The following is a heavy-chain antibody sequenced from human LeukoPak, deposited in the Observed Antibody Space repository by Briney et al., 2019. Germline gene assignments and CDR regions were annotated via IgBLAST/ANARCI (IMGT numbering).Heavy chain of an antibody. CDR1: GCSISSGYY. CDR3: AREGGGGYYDFWSGYYPFDY. D-gene: IGHD3-3*01. CDR2: IYHSGST. Sequence: SETLSLTCTVSGCSISSGYYWGWIRQPPGKGLEWIGYIYHSGSTYYNPSLKSRVTISVDRSKNQFSLKLSSVTAADTAVYYCAREGGGGYYDFWSGYYPFDYWGQGTLVTVSS. V-gene: IGHV4-38-2*02. J-gene: IGHJ4*02.